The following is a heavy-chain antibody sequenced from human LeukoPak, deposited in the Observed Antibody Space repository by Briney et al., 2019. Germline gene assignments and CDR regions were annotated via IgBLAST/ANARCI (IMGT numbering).Heavy chain of an antibody. D-gene: IGHD1-26*01. CDR3: ARDVEGATTYFDY. CDR1: GYSISSGYY. J-gene: IGHJ4*02. CDR2: IYHSGST. Sequence: SETLSLTCAVSGYSISSGYYWGWIRQPPGKGLEWIGSIYHSGSTYYNPSLKSRVTISVDTSKNQFSLKLSSVTAADTAVYYCARDVEGATTYFDYWGQGTLVTVSS. V-gene: IGHV4-38-2*02.